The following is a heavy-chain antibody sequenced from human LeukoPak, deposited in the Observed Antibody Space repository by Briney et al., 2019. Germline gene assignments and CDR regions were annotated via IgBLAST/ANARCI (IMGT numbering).Heavy chain of an antibody. D-gene: IGHD3-22*01. CDR1: GGSFSGYY. V-gene: IGHV4-34*01. CDR3: ARSLSWTSSELSDYDSSGYYSSFDY. Sequence: SETLSLTCAVYGGSFSGYYWSWIRQPPGKGLEWIGEINHSGSTNYNPSLKSRVTISVDTSKNQFSLKLSSVTAADTAVYYCARSLSWTSSELSDYDSSGYYSSFDYWGQGTLVTVSS. CDR2: INHSGST. J-gene: IGHJ4*02.